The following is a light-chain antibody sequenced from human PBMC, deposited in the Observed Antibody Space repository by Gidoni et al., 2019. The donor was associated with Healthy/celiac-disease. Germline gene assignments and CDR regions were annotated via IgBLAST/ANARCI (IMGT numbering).Light chain of an antibody. V-gene: IGKV1-9*01. J-gene: IGKJ5*01. Sequence: GDRVTITCRASQGISSYLAWYQQKPGKAPKLLIYAASTLQSGVPSRFRGSGSGTEFTLTISSLQPEDFATYYCQQLNSYPMITFGQGTRLEIK. CDR2: AAS. CDR3: QQLNSYPMIT. CDR1: QGISSY.